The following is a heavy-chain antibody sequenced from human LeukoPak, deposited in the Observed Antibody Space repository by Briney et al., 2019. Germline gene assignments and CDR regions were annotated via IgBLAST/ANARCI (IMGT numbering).Heavy chain of an antibody. CDR1: GYTFTSYG. J-gene: IGHJ4*02. V-gene: IGHV1-18*01. CDR2: ISAYNGNT. CDR3: ARRLTSGYNDY. D-gene: IGHD3-22*01. Sequence: ASVKVSCKASGYTFTSYGISWVRQAPGQGLEWMGWISAYNGNTNYAQNLQGRVTLTTDTSTSSAYMELRSLRSDDTAVFYCARRLTSGYNDYWGQGTLVTVSS.